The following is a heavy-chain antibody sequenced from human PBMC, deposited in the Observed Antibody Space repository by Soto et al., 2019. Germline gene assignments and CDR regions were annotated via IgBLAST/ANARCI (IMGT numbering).Heavy chain of an antibody. CDR3: ARGNGESGWYTVVDY. V-gene: IGHV4-59*01. Sequence: PSETLSLTCTVSGGSIGSYYWSWIRQPPGKGLEWIGYIYYSGSTNYNPSLKSRVTISVDTSKNQFSLKLSSVTAADTAVYYCARGNGESGWYTVVDYWGQGTLVTVSS. J-gene: IGHJ4*02. CDR1: GGSIGSYY. CDR2: IYYSGST. D-gene: IGHD6-19*01.